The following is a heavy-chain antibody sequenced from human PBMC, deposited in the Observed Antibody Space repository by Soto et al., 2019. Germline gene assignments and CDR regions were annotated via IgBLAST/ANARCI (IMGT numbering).Heavy chain of an antibody. V-gene: IGHV3-30-3*01. Sequence: QVQLVESGGGVVQPGRSLRLSCAASGFTFSSYAMHWVRQAPGKGLEWVAVISYDGSNKYYADSVKGRFTISRDNSKNTLYLQMNSLRAEDTAVYYCARDTRYSSSSANYYYYGMDVWGQGTTVTVSS. D-gene: IGHD6-6*01. J-gene: IGHJ6*02. CDR2: ISYDGSNK. CDR1: GFTFSSYA. CDR3: ARDTRYSSSSANYYYYGMDV.